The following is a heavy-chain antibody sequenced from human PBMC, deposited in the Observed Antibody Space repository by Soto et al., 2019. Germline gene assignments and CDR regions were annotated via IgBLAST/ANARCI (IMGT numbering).Heavy chain of an antibody. CDR2: IYTSGST. J-gene: IGHJ5*02. CDR3: ARDFCPGTTCWFDP. D-gene: IGHD1-1*01. CDR1: GGSISSYY. Sequence: SETLSLTCTVSGGSISSYYWSWIRQPAGKGLEWIGRIYTSGSTNYNPSLKSRVTMSVDTSKNQFSLKLSSVTAADTAVYYCARDFCPGTTCWFDPWGQGTLVTVSS. V-gene: IGHV4-4*07.